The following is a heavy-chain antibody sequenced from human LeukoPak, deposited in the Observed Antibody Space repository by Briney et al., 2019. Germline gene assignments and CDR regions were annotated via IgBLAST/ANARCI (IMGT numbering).Heavy chain of an antibody. D-gene: IGHD2-15*01. CDR3: AKDDDSGYCSGGSCYWNYGMDV. CDR2: ISGSGGST. CDR1: GFTFSSYA. J-gene: IGHJ6*02. Sequence: GGSLRLSCAASGFTFSSYAMSWVRQAPGKGLEWVSAISGSGGSTYYADSVKGRFTISRDNSKNTLYLQMNSLRAEDTAVYYSAKDDDSGYCSGGSCYWNYGMDVWGQGTTVTVSS. V-gene: IGHV3-23*01.